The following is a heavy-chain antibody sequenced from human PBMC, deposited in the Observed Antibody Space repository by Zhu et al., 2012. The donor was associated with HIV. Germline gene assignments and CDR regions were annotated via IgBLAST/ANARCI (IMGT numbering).Heavy chain of an antibody. CDR1: GGSFSGYY. D-gene: IGHD3-22*01. V-gene: IGHV4-34*01. Sequence: QVQLQQWGAGLLKPSETLSLTCAVYGGSFSGYYWSWIRQPPGKGLEWIGEINHSGSTNYNPSLKSRVTISVDTSKNQFSLKLSSVTAADTAVYYCARRGGITMIVVVITRQWFDPWGQGTLVTVSS. CDR3: ARRGGITMIVVVITRQWFDP. CDR2: INHSGST. J-gene: IGHJ5*02.